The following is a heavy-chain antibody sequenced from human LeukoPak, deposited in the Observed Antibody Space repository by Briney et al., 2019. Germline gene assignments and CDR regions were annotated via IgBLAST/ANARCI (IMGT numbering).Heavy chain of an antibody. CDR1: GFTFSSYA. CDR2: ISYDGSNK. CDR3: ASGHYYGSGSYPDY. J-gene: IGHJ4*02. Sequence: QPGRSLRLSCAASGFTFSSYAMHWIRQDPGKGLEWVAVISYDGSNKYYADSVEGRFTISRDNSKNTLYLQMNSLRAEDTAVYYCASGHYYGSGSYPDYWGQGTLVTVSS. D-gene: IGHD3-10*01. V-gene: IGHV3-30*04.